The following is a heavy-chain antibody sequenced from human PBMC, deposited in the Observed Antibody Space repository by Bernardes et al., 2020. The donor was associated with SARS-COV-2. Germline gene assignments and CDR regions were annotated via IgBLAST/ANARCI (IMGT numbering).Heavy chain of an antibody. Sequence: VGSLILSCSASGFIFRDYAMHWVRQAPGKGLEWVAFLWYDGSNKYYRDSVKGRFTISRDNSKNTVYLQMNSLRAEDTAVYYCAKDDQRTGAFDFWGQGTLVTVSS. CDR2: LWYDGSNK. CDR1: GFIFRDYA. J-gene: IGHJ4*02. V-gene: IGHV3-30*02. CDR3: AKDDQRTGAFDF.